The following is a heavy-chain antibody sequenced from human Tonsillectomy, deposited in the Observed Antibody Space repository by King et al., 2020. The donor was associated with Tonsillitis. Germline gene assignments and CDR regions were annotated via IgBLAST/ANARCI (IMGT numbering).Heavy chain of an antibody. CDR2: ISGSGGST. V-gene: IGHV3-23*01. CDR1: GFTFSSYA. J-gene: IGHJ4*02. Sequence: LASWVCLVQPGGSLRLSCAASGFTFSSYAMSWVRQAPGKGLEWVSAISGSGGSTYYADSVKGRFTISRDNSKNTLYLQMNSLRAEDTAVYYCAKDGYRIAARWDYWGQGTLVTVSS. D-gene: IGHD6-6*01. CDR3: AKDGYRIAARWDY.